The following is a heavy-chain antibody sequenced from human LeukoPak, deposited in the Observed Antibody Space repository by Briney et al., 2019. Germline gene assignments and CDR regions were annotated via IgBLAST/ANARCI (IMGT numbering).Heavy chain of an antibody. D-gene: IGHD3-22*01. CDR3: ARDRYYYDSSGYYYGAFDI. CDR1: GGSISSSSYY. J-gene: IGHJ3*02. CDR2: IYYSGST. V-gene: IGHV4-39*07. Sequence: SETLSLTCTVSGGSISSSSYYWGWIRQPPGKGLEWIGSIYYSGSTYYNPFLKSRVTISVDTSKNQFSLKLSSVTAADTAVYYCARDRYYYDSSGYYYGAFDIWGQGTMVTVSS.